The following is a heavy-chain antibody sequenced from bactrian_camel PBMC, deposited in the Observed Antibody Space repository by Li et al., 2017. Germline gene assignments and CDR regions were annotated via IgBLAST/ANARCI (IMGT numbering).Heavy chain of an antibody. CDR1: GFAFSTQG. D-gene: IGHD1*01. V-gene: IGHV3S40*01. CDR2: ISSSGDVT. J-gene: IGHJ4*01. Sequence: VQLVESEGGLAQPGGPLKLSCEASGFAFSTQGMRWIRQAPGKRFEWVSGISSSGDVTSYADSVKGRATISRDNEKNTVYLQLNSLKSEDTAMYYCAIGRLGESGLTGQGTQVTVS.